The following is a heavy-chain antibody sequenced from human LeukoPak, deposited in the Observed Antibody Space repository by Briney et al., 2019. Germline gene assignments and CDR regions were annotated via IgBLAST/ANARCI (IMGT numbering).Heavy chain of an antibody. CDR3: ARDDKEDYFDY. V-gene: IGHV1-18*01. CDR2: ISAYNGNT. Sequence: APSVNVSCKASGYTFTSYGISWVRQAPGQGLEWMGWISAYNGNTNYAQKLQGRVTMTTDTSTSTAYMELRSLRSDDTAVYYCARDDKEDYFDYWGQRTLVTVSS. CDR1: GYTFTSYG. D-gene: IGHD3-22*01. J-gene: IGHJ4*02.